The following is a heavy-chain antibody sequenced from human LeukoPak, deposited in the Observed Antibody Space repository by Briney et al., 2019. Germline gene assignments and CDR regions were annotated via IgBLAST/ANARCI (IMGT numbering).Heavy chain of an antibody. CDR2: INHSGST. CDR3: ARGGYSYGYIMTGGFDP. V-gene: IGHV4-34*01. CDR1: GGSFSGYY. D-gene: IGHD5-18*01. Sequence: SETLSLTCAVYGGSFSGYYWSWIRQPPGKGLEWIGEINHSGSTNYNPSLKSRVTISVDTSRNQFSLKLSPVTAADTAVYYCARGGYSYGYIMTGGFDPWGQGTLVTVSS. J-gene: IGHJ5*02.